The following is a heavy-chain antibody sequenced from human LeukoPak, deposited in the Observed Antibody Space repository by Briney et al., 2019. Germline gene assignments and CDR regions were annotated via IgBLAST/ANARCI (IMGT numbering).Heavy chain of an antibody. J-gene: IGHJ4*02. Sequence: GGSLRLSYAASGFTFSSYAMSWVRQAPGKGLEWVSAISGSGGSTYYADSVKGRFTISRDNSKNTLYLQMNSLRAEDTAVYYCAQGDGYSADFDYWGQGTLVTVSS. D-gene: IGHD5-24*01. V-gene: IGHV3-23*01. CDR2: ISGSGGST. CDR1: GFTFSSYA. CDR3: AQGDGYSADFDY.